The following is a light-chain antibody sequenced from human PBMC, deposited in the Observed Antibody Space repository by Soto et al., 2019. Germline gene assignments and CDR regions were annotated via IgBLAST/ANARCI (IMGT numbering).Light chain of an antibody. CDR1: QSLVHSDGNTY. Sequence: DVVMTQSPLSSPVTLGQPASISCRSNQSLVHSDGNTYLSWLQQRPGQPPRLLIYKVSNRFSGXPXXFSGSGAGTDFTLKISRVEAEDVGFYFCMQASHLLTLGPGTRVEI. CDR2: KVS. V-gene: IGKV2-24*01. CDR3: MQASHLLT. J-gene: IGKJ3*01.